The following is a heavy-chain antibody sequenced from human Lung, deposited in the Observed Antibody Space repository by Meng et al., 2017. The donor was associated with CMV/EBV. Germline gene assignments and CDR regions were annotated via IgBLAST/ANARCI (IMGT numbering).Heavy chain of an antibody. CDR2: ISSSGSTI. D-gene: IGHD2-2*01. CDR3: ARDLIVVVPAAPLDYYGMDV. J-gene: IGHJ6*02. V-gene: IGHV3-11*04. Sequence: SCAASGFTFSDYYMSWIRQAPGKGLEWVSYISSSGSTIYYAVSVKGRFTISRDNAKNSLYLQMNSLRAEDTAVYYCARDLIVVVPAAPLDYYGMDVXGQGXTVTVSS. CDR1: GFTFSDYY.